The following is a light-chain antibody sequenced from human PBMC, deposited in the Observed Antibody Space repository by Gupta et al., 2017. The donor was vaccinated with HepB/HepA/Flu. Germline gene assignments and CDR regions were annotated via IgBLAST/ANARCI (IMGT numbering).Light chain of an antibody. CDR2: DAS. CDR1: QDITSF. J-gene: IGKJ4*01. V-gene: IGKV1-33*01. CDR3: QHYHTNPMT. Sequence: DIQLTQSPSSPSASVGDRVTITCQASQDITSFLNWYQQKPGKAPNLLMYDASTLKTGVPSSFRGSGSGTDFTLTINSLQPEDFATYFCQHYHTNPMTFGGGTKLQIK.